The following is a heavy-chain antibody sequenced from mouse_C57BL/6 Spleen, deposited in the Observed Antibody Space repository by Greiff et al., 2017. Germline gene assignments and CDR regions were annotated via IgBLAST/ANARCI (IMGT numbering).Heavy chain of an antibody. CDR2: IRNKANGYTT. V-gene: IGHV7-3*01. D-gene: IGHD4-1*01. CDR3: ARSHNWAGFDY. J-gene: IGHJ2*01. Sequence: EVLLLESGGGLVQPGGSLSISCAASGFTFTDYYMSWVRQPPGKALEWLGFIRNKANGYTTEYSASVKGRFTISRDNSQSILYLQINALRAEDSATYYCARSHNWAGFDYWGQGTTLTVSS. CDR1: GFTFTDYY.